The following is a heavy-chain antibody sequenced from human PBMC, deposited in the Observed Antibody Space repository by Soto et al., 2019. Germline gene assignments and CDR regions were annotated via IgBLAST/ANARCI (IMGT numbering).Heavy chain of an antibody. CDR2: TYYRSKWYN. V-gene: IGHV6-1*01. Sequence: PSQTLSLTCAISGDSVSSNSAAWNWIRQSPSRGLEWLGRTYYRSKWYNDYAVSVKSRITINPDTSKNQFYLQLNSVTPEDTAVYYCARDSAAAGTKSAAFDIWGQGTMVTVSS. CDR3: ARDSAAAGTKSAAFDI. CDR1: GDSVSSNSAA. D-gene: IGHD6-13*01. J-gene: IGHJ3*02.